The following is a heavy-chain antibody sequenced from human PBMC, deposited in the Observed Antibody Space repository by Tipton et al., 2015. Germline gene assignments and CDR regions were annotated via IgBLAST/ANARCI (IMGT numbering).Heavy chain of an antibody. Sequence: QSGPEVKKPGASVKVSCKASGYTFANYDINWVRQATGEGLEWMGWMDPNSGDTGYTQKFQGRVTMTKNSSLTTAYMDVSSLRSEDTAVYFCARGRRDLGPDGIRGRVYHLDSWGQGTLVTVSS. D-gene: IGHD3-10*01. J-gene: IGHJ4*02. V-gene: IGHV1-8*01. CDR3: ARGRRDLGPDGIRGRVYHLDS. CDR2: MDPNSGDT. CDR1: GYTFANYD.